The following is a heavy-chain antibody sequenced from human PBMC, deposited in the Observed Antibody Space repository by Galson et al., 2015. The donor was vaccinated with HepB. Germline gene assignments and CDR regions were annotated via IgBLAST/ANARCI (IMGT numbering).Heavy chain of an antibody. Sequence: SLRLSCAASGFTFSSYSLNWVRQAPGKGLEWVSYISSGSSTIYYADSVKGRLTISRDNAKNSLYLQMNSLRAEDTAKYYCTRSGTSSRGAFDIWGQGTIVTVSS. V-gene: IGHV3-48*01. CDR1: GFTFSSYS. D-gene: IGHD1-14*01. CDR2: ISSGSSTI. CDR3: TRSGTSSRGAFDI. J-gene: IGHJ3*02.